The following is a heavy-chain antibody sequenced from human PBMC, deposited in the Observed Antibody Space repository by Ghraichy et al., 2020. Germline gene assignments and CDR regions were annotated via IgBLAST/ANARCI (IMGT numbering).Heavy chain of an antibody. CDR3: ARLLRYYYDSSGYRLTHYFDY. CDR1: GGSISSSSYY. D-gene: IGHD3-22*01. V-gene: IGHV4-39*01. CDR2: IYYSGST. J-gene: IGHJ4*02. Sequence: SETLSLTCTVSGGSISSSSYYWGWIRQPPGKGLEWIGSIYYSGSTYYNPSLKSRVTISVDTSKNQFSLKLSSVTAADTAVYYCARLLRYYYDSSGYRLTHYFDYWGQGTLVTVSS.